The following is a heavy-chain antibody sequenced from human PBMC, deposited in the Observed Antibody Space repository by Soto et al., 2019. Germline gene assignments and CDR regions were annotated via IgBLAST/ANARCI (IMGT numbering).Heavy chain of an antibody. CDR3: AKTAMVRGPNRAFDI. D-gene: IGHD3-10*01. CDR1: GFTFDDYA. J-gene: IGHJ3*02. CDR2: ISWNSGSI. Sequence: PGGSLRLSCAASGFTFDDYAMHWVRQAPGKGLEWVSGISWNSGSIGYADSVKGRFTISRDNAKNSLYLQMNSLRAEDTALYYCAKTAMVRGPNRAFDIWRQGTMVTVSS. V-gene: IGHV3-9*01.